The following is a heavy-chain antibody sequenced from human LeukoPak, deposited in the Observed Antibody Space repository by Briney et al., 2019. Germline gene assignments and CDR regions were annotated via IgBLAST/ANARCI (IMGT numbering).Heavy chain of an antibody. CDR2: IYYSGST. J-gene: IGHJ3*02. CDR1: GGSTSSSTYY. V-gene: IGHV4-39*01. CDR3: ARPLSGSSSWHGDAFDI. Sequence: KPSETLSLTCTVSGGSTSSSTYYWGWIRQPPGKGLEWIGSIYYSGSTYYNASLKSRVTISADTSKNQFSLKLSSVTAADTAVYYCARPLSGSSSWHGDAFDIWGQGTMVTVSS. D-gene: IGHD6-13*01.